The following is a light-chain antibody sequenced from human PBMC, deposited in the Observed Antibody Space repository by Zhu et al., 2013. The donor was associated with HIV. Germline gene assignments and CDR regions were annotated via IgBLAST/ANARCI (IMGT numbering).Light chain of an antibody. CDR1: QSVSNN. J-gene: IGKJ4*01. CDR2: DAS. V-gene: IGKV3-11*01. Sequence: EIVMTQSPATLSVSPGERATLSCRASQSVSNNLAWYQQKPGQAPRLLIYDASNRATGIPARFSGSGSGTDFTLTISNLEPEDFAVYYCQQRSNWPPLTFGGGTKVEIK. CDR3: QQRSNWPPLT.